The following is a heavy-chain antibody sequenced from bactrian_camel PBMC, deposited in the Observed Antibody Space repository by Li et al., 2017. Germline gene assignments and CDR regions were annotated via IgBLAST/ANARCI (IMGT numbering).Heavy chain of an antibody. CDR1: GFTSSSYY. J-gene: IGHJ4*01. Sequence: HVQLVESGGGLVQPGGSLTLSCAASGFTSSSYYMSWVRQAPGKELEWVSSIYRDGWSSYYSDSVKGRFTISADSAKNTVYLQMNNLRTEDTARYFCATSIKTMDDTWGQGTQVTVS. D-gene: IGHD4*01. V-gene: IGHV3-2*01. CDR3: ATSIKTMDDT. CDR2: IYRDGWSS.